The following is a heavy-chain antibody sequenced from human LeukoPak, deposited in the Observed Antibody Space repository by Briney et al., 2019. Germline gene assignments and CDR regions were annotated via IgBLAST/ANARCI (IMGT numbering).Heavy chain of an antibody. CDR2: IRYDGSNK. V-gene: IGHV3-30*02. CDR1: GFTFSSYG. CDR3: ARNREYSFDY. Sequence: PGGSLRLSCAASGFTFSSYGMHWVRQAPGKGLGWVAFIRYDGSNKYHADSVKGRFTISRDNSKNTLYLQMNSLRAEDTAVYYCARNREYSFDYWGQGTLVTVSS. J-gene: IGHJ4*02. D-gene: IGHD5-18*01.